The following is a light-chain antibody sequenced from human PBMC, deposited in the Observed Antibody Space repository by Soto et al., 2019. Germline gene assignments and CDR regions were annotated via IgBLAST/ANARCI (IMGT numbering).Light chain of an antibody. CDR2: ANS. V-gene: IGLV1-40*01. Sequence: QAVVTQPPSVSGAPGQRVTISCTGSSSNIGANYDVHWYQQRPGTAPKLLIFANSNRPSGVPDRFSGSKSGTSASLVITGLQAEDEGDYYCCSYAGSYIVVFGGGTKLTVL. J-gene: IGLJ2*01. CDR1: SSNIGANYD. CDR3: CSYAGSYIVV.